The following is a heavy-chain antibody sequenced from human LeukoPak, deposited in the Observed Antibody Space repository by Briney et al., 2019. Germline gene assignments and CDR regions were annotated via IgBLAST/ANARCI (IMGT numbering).Heavy chain of an antibody. J-gene: IGHJ4*02. CDR1: GFTFSSYG. V-gene: IGHV3-30*02. Sequence: GGSLRLSCAASGFTFSSYGMHWVRQAPGKGLEWVAFIRYDGSNKYYADSVKGRFTISRDNSKNTLYLQMNSLRAEDTALYYCAKDLDHDYDDYGLDYWGQGTLVTVSS. D-gene: IGHD4-17*01. CDR3: AKDLDHDYDDYGLDY. CDR2: IRYDGSNK.